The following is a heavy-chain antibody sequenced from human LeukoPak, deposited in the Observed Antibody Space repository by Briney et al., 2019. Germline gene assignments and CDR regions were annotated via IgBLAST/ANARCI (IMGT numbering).Heavy chain of an antibody. J-gene: IGHJ6*04. Sequence: GESLKISCKGSGYSFTSYWISWVRQMPEKGLEWMGRIDPSDSYTNYSPSFQGHVTISADKSISTAYLQWSSLKASDTAMYYCARQTVTTDGMDVWGKGTTVTVSS. CDR3: ARQTVTTDGMDV. D-gene: IGHD4-17*01. CDR2: IDPSDSYT. CDR1: GYSFTSYW. V-gene: IGHV5-10-1*01.